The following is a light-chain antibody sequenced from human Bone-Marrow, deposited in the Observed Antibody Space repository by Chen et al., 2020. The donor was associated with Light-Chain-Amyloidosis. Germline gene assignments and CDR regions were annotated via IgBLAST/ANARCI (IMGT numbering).Light chain of an antibody. J-gene: IGKJ2*01. V-gene: IGKV1-39*01. CDR1: QSISTS. CDR2: AAS. CDR3: QQSYKTPHT. Sequence: DIPLPPSASSLSASVGDRLTITGRASQSISTSLNWYQHKPGGAPRLLIYAASKLQSGVPSRFSGSGSGTDFTLTSSSLEPDDSATYDCQQSYKTPHTFGQGTNLEIK.